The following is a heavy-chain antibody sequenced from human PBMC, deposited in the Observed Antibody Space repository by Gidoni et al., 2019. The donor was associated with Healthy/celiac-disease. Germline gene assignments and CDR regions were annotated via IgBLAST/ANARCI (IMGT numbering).Heavy chain of an antibody. CDR3: VRGELGYSDYLFDY. J-gene: IGHJ4*02. V-gene: IGHV3-30-3*01. Sequence: GKGLEWEAVISYDGSNKYFADSVKGRFTISIDNSKTTLYLQMNSLSVEATAVSYCVRGELGYSDYLFDYWGQGTLVTVSS. D-gene: IGHD4-17*01. CDR2: ISYDGSNK.